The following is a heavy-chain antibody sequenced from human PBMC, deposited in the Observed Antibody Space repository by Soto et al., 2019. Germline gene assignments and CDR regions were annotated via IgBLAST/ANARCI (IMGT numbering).Heavy chain of an antibody. CDR2: IIPIFGTA. V-gene: IGHV1-69*01. J-gene: IGHJ6*02. Sequence: SVKVSCKASGGTFRSYAISWVRQAPGQGLEWMGGIIPIFGTANYAQKFQGRVTITADESTSTAYMELSSLRSEDTAVYYCARMTTVTTYYYYGMDVWGQGTTVTVSS. D-gene: IGHD4-4*01. CDR3: ARMTTVTTYYYYGMDV. CDR1: GGTFRSYA.